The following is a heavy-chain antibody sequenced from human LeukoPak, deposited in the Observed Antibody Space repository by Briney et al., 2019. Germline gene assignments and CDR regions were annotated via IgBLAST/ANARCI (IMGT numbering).Heavy chain of an antibody. D-gene: IGHD3-3*01. V-gene: IGHV7-4-1*02. Sequence: ASVKVSCKASGYTFTTYAMNWVRQAPGQGLEWMGWINTNTGNPTYAQGFTGRFVFSLVTSVSTAYLQISSLKAEDTAVYYCARDRADHDFWSVGNYYYYGMDVWGQGTTVTVSS. CDR1: GYTFTTYA. CDR3: ARDRADHDFWSVGNYYYYGMDV. CDR2: INTNTGNP. J-gene: IGHJ6*02.